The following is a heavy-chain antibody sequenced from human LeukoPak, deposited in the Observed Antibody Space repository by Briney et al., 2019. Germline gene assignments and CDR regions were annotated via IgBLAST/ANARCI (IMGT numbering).Heavy chain of an antibody. CDR3: ARGADGVSSNSRGWFDP. V-gene: IGHV3-74*01. D-gene: IGHD2-15*01. CDR2: IKTDGSNT. J-gene: IGHJ5*02. CDR1: GFTFSSYW. Sequence: GGSLRLSCAASGFTFSSYWMHWVRQAPGKGLVWVSRIKTDGSNTNYADSVKGRFTISRDNARNSLYLQMNTLRAEDAAVYSCARGADGVSSNSRGWFDPWGQGTLVTVSS.